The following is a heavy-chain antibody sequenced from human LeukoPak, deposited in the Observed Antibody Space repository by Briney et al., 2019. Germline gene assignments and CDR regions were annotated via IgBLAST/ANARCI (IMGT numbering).Heavy chain of an antibody. J-gene: IGHJ4*02. D-gene: IGHD5-24*01. CDR3: ARESTGTGRYNWYDL. CDR2: GNARGST. Sequence: PSQTLSLTCSVSGGSFSSVTLYWSWIRQPAGKGLEWIGRGNARGSTDSNPSLRSRVTVSVDTSKNQVSLRLSSVTAADTAVYYCARESTGTGRYNWYDLWVQGTLVTVSS. V-gene: IGHV4-61*02. CDR1: GGSFSSVTLY.